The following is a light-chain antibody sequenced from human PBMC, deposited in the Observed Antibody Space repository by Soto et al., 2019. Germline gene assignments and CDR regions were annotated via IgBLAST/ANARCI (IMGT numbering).Light chain of an antibody. CDR2: SAS. V-gene: IGKV3-15*01. J-gene: IGKJ4*02. CDR1: QFVSTN. Sequence: EVVMTQSPATLSVSPGERATLSCRASQFVSTNLAWYQQKPGQAPRLLIYSASNRATGIPARFSGSGSGTEFTLTISSLQSEDSAVYYWQQFNSWTPLTFGGGTKVEIK. CDR3: QQFNSWTPLT.